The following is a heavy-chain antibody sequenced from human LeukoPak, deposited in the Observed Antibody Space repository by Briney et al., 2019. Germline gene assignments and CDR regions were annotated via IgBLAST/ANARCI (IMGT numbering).Heavy chain of an antibody. V-gene: IGHV3-30*02. CDR2: IRYDGSNK. D-gene: IGHD1-26*01. CDR1: GFTFSSYG. CDR3: AKDFSGSYNNFDY. Sequence: GGSLRLSCAASGFTFSSYGMHWVCQAPGKGLEWVAFIRYDGSNKYYADSVKGRFTISRDNSKNTLYLQMNSLRAEDTAVYYCAKDFSGSYNNFDYWGQGTLVTVSS. J-gene: IGHJ4*02.